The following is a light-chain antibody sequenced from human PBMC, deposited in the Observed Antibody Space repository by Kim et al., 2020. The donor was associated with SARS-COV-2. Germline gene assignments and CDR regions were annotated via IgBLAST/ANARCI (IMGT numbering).Light chain of an antibody. Sequence: PGKTASITCGGHNIESKSVHCYQHKPGQAPLLVISYDINRPSGIPERFSGSNSGNMATLTITRVEAGDEADYYCQVWDINTDHPVIFGGGTQLTVL. CDR1: NIESKS. CDR2: YDI. J-gene: IGLJ2*01. CDR3: QVWDINTDHPVI. V-gene: IGLV3-21*04.